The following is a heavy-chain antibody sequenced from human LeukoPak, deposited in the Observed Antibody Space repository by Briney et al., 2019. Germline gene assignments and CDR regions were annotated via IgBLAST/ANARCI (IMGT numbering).Heavy chain of an antibody. CDR2: IYHSGST. V-gene: IGHV4-38-2*02. CDR3: ARAEGYFDY. CDR1: GYSISSGYY. Sequence: SETLSLTCTVSGYSISSGYYWGWIRQPPGEGLEWIGSIYHSGSTYYNPSLKSRVTISVDTSKNQFSLKLSSVTAADTAVYYCARAEGYFDYWGQGTLVTVSS. J-gene: IGHJ4*02.